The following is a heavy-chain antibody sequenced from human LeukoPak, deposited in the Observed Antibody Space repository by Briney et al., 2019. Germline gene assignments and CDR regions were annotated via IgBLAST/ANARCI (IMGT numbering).Heavy chain of an antibody. CDR1: SFIFSSYA. CDR3: AKASWVSTADAVL. Sequence: GGSLRLSSAASSFIFSSYAMSWVREAPARGLEWVSSLRGNGDTFYADSVKGRFTLSRDESRNTVYLHLNELRVEDTAVYYCAKASWVSTADAVLWGQGTVVTVSS. V-gene: IGHV3-23*01. D-gene: IGHD3-16*01. J-gene: IGHJ4*02. CDR2: LRGNGDT.